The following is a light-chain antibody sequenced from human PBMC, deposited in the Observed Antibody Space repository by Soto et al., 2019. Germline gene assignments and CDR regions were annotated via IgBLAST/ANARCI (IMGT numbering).Light chain of an antibody. CDR3: ATWDSSLSAGV. V-gene: IGLV1-51*01. CDR2: DNT. CDR1: STNIGNNY. Sequence: QSVLTQPPSVSGAPGQKVTISCSGSSTNIGNNYVSWYQHLPGTAPKLLIYDNTERPSGIPDRFSGSKSGTSATLGITGLQTGDEADYYCATWDSSLSAGVFGGGTKVTVL. J-gene: IGLJ2*01.